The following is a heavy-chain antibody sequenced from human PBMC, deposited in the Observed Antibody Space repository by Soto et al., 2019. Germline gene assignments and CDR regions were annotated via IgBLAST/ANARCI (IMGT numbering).Heavy chain of an antibody. D-gene: IGHD4-17*01. Sequence: GGSLRLSCAASGFTFSSYAMRWVRQAPGKGLQWVSGISGSGVSTYYGDSVKGRFTISRDNSKNTLYLQMNSLRAEDTAVYYCASDPPRMTTLTSVDYWGQGTLVTVSS. CDR1: GFTFSSYA. J-gene: IGHJ4*02. V-gene: IGHV3-23*01. CDR3: ASDPPRMTTLTSVDY. CDR2: ISGSGVST.